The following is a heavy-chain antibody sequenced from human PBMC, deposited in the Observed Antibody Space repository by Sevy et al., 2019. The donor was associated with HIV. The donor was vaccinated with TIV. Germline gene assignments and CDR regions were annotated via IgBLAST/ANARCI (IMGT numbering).Heavy chain of an antibody. CDR1: GYTFTGYY. CDR3: ARDQRDYGWGSYRPPTLGMDV. V-gene: IGHV1-2*05. D-gene: IGHD3-16*02. J-gene: IGHJ6*02. CDR2: INPNSGGT. Sequence: ASVKVSCKASGYTFTGYYMHWVRQAPGQGLEWMGRINPNSGGTNYAQKFQGRVTMTRDTSISTAYMELSRLRSDDTVVYYCARDQRDYGWGSYRPPTLGMDVWGQGTTVTVSS.